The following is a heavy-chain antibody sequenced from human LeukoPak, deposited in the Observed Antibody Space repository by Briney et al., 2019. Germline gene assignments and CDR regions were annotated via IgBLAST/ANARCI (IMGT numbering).Heavy chain of an antibody. D-gene: IGHD6-19*01. CDR2: INPSGGST. J-gene: IGHJ4*02. CDR1: GYTFTSYY. V-gene: IGHV1-46*01. Sequence: GASVKVSCKASGYTFTSYYMHWVRQAPGQGLEWMGIINPSGGSTSYAQKFQGRVTMTRDMSTSTVYMELSSLRSEDTAVYYCARVSGYRSGWYSWDRWGQGTLVTVSS. CDR3: ARVSGYRSGWYSWDR.